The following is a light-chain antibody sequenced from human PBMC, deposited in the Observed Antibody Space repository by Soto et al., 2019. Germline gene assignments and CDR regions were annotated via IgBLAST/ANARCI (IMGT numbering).Light chain of an antibody. CDR2: GAS. Sequence: EIVLTQSPGTLSLSPGETGTLSCRASQSVSDFYLAWYQQKPGQAPRLLIYGASSRATGIPDRFSGSGSGTEFTLTISRLEPEDVAVYYCQQYGNSTVTFGQGTKVNIK. J-gene: IGKJ1*01. CDR3: QQYGNSTVT. CDR1: QSVSDFY. V-gene: IGKV3-20*01.